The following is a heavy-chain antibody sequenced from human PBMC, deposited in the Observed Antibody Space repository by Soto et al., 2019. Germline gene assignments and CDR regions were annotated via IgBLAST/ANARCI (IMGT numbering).Heavy chain of an antibody. Sequence: PSETLSLTCTVSGGSISSGGYYWSWIRQHPGKGLEWIGYIYYSGSTYYNPSLKSRVTISVDTSKNQFSLKLSSVTAADTAVYYCARGPRVATIRYYFDYWGQGTLVTVSS. CDR2: IYYSGST. CDR3: ARGPRVATIRYYFDY. J-gene: IGHJ4*02. CDR1: GGSISSGGYY. V-gene: IGHV4-31*03. D-gene: IGHD5-12*01.